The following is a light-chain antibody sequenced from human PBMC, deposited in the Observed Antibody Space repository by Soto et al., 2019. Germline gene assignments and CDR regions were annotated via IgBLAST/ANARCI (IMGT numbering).Light chain of an antibody. J-gene: IGKJ1*01. CDR2: GAS. V-gene: IGKV3-20*01. CDR1: QSVSSH. Sequence: ESVLAQSPATLSLSPGERATVSCRASQSVSSHLAWYQQKRGQAPRLLIYGASFRATGIPDRFTGSGSGTDFTLTITRLEPEDFAVYYCQQFGGSSRTFGQGTKVDIK. CDR3: QQFGGSSRT.